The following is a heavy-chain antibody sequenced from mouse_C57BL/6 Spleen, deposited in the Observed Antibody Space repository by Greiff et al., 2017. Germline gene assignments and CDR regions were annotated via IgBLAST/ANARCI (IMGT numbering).Heavy chain of an antibody. CDR3: ARDGLMTTVVGFDY. CDR1: GYSITSGYY. D-gene: IGHD1-1*01. CDR2: ISYDGSN. V-gene: IGHV3-6*01. Sequence: EVQVVESGPGLVKPSQSLSLTCSVTGYSITSGYYWNWIRQFPGNKLEWMGYISYDGSNNYNPSLKNRISITRDTSKNQFFLKLNSVTTEDTATYYCARDGLMTTVVGFDYWGQGTTLTVSS. J-gene: IGHJ2*01.